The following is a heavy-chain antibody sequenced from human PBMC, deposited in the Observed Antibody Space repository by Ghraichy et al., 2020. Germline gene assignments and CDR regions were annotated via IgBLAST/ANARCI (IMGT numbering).Heavy chain of an antibody. D-gene: IGHD3-16*01. CDR3: TKGWGDY. V-gene: IGHV3-23*01. J-gene: IGHJ4*02. CDR2: LSANAYRT. Sequence: RGSLRLSCAASGFSFSNYDMSWVRQAPGKGLEWISGLSANAYRTNYADSVKGRFTISSDNSKSTLYLQMNSLRADDTAVYYCTKGWGDYWGQGTLLTVSS. CDR1: GFSFSNYD.